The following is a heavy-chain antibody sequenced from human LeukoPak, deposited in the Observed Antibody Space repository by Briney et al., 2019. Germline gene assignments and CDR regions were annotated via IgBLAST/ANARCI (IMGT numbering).Heavy chain of an antibody. V-gene: IGHV1-46*01. Sequence: GASVKVSCKASGYTFTSYYMHWVRQAPGQGLEWMGIINPSGGSTSYAQKFQGRVTVTRDTSTSTVYMELSSLRSEDTAVYYCARAGDIVVVVAATHGAFDIWGQGTMVTVSS. D-gene: IGHD2-15*01. J-gene: IGHJ3*02. CDR3: ARAGDIVVVVAATHGAFDI. CDR2: INPSGGST. CDR1: GYTFTSYY.